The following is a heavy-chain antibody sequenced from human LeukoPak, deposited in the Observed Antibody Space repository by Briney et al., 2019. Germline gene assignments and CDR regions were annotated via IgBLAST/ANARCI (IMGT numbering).Heavy chain of an antibody. CDR3: ARGSPPRRNYDSRGYYSYYFDY. CDR2: ISAYKGNT. CDR1: GYTFTSYG. Sequence: AAVKVSCLASGYTFTSYGISWVRQAPGQGREGMGWISAYKGNTHYAQKVQGRVTVTTDTSTSTVYMELRSLRSDDTAVYYCARGSPPRRNYDSRGYYSYYFDYWGQGTLVTVSS. J-gene: IGHJ4*02. V-gene: IGHV1-18*01. D-gene: IGHD3-22*01.